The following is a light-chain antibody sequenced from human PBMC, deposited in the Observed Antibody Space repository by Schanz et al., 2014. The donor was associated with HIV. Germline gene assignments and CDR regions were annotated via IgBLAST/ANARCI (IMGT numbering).Light chain of an antibody. J-gene: IGKJ1*01. CDR1: QRLSSS. V-gene: IGKV3-11*01. CDR2: GAS. CDR3: QQRSNWPRGT. Sequence: EIVLTQSPGSLSLSPGGRATLSCGASQRLSSSLAWYQQKPGQAPRLLIYGASNRATGIPARFSGSGSGTDFTLTISSLELEDFAVYYCQQRSNWPRGTFGQGTKVEIK.